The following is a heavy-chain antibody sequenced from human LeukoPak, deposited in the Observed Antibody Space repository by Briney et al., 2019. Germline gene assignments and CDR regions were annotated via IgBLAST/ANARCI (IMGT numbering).Heavy chain of an antibody. Sequence: PGGSLRLSCAASGFTFSSYSMNWVRQAPGKGLEWVSYISSSSSTIYYADSVKGRFTISRDNAKNSLYLQMNSLRAEDTAVYYCARDLGRTNSGYAEPDYWGQGTLVTVSS. CDR2: ISSSSSTI. CDR3: ARDLGRTNSGYAEPDY. CDR1: GFTFSSYS. J-gene: IGHJ4*02. D-gene: IGHD5-12*01. V-gene: IGHV3-48*04.